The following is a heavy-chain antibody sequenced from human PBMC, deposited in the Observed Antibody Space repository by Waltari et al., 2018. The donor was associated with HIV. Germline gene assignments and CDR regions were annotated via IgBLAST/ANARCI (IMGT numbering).Heavy chain of an antibody. V-gene: IGHV4-34*01. D-gene: IGHD3-10*01. CDR3: ARESRRRIRQGGINWFDP. J-gene: IGHJ5*02. Sequence: QVQLQQWGAGQLKASETLSLTCAVYGGSLTDFYWTWIRQCPGRGLEWIAEINQSGRSDFNPSLKSRVTIAIDPAKKQLSLTLKAVTAADTGVYYCARESRRRIRQGGINWFDPWGQGTPVNVLS. CDR2: INQSGRS. CDR1: GGSLTDFY.